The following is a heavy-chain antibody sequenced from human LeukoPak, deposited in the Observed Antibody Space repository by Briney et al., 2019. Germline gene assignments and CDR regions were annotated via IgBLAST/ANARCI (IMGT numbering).Heavy chain of an antibody. CDR3: ARGYVVVPLDV. V-gene: IGHV1-18*01. J-gene: IGHJ4*02. CDR2: ISAYNGTT. CDR1: GYNFISCA. Sequence: ASVKVSCKASGYNFISCAISWVRQAPGQGLEWMGWISAYNGTTNYAEKFQGRVTMTTDTSTRTGYMELRSLRSDDTAVYYCARGYVVVPLDVWGQGTLVTVSS. D-gene: IGHD3-9*01.